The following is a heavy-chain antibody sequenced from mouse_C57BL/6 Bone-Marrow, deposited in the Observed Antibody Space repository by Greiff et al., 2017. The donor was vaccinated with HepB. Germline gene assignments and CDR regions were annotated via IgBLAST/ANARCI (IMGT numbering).Heavy chain of an antibody. CDR1: GYTFTSYG. V-gene: IGHV1-81*01. D-gene: IGHD1-1*01. Sequence: VQLQQSGAELARPGASVKLSCKASGYTFTSYGISWVKQRTGQGLEWIGEIYPRSGNTYYNEKFKGKATLTADKSSSTAYMELRSLTSEDSAVYFCARSVHYYGSSSYWYFDVWGTGTTVTVSS. J-gene: IGHJ1*03. CDR3: ARSVHYYGSSSYWYFDV. CDR2: IYPRSGNT.